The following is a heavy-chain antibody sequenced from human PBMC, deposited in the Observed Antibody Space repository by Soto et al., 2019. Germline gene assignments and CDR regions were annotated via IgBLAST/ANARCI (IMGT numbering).Heavy chain of an antibody. CDR3: AADPYSSGYYPDAFDI. D-gene: IGHD3-22*01. CDR2: IYYSGST. V-gene: IGHV4-59*08. Sequence: PSETLSLTCTVSGDSISSYYWSWIRQPPGKGLEWIGYIYYSGSTKYIPSLKSRVTISVDTSMIQFSLNLSSVTAADTAVYYCAADPYSSGYYPDAFDIWGQGTMVTVSS. J-gene: IGHJ3*02. CDR1: GDSISSYY.